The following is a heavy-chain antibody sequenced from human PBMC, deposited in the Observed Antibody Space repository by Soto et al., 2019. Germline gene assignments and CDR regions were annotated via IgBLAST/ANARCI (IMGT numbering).Heavy chain of an antibody. D-gene: IGHD5-18*01. CDR2: IFYSGST. Sequence: SEALCHTCTFSGGTIRISSSYWFWLPQPPGKGLEWIGSIFYSGSTYYNPSLKSRVTISVDTSKNQFSLKLSSVTAADTAVYYCACIFSGGYTYGSSYYGMDVWGQGTTVT. J-gene: IGHJ6*02. V-gene: IGHV4-39*01. CDR3: ACIFSGGYTYGSSYYGMDV. CDR1: GGTIRISSSY.